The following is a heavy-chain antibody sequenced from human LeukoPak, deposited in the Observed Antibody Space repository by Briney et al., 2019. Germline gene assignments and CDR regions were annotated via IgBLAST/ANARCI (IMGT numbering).Heavy chain of an antibody. Sequence: ASVKVSCKASGYTFTGYYMHWVRQAPGQGLEWMGRINPNSGGTNYAQKFQGRVTMTRDTSISTAYMELSRLRSDDTAVYYCAREPRFRSGSNSYTAPKENWGQRTLVTVSS. D-gene: IGHD1-26*01. V-gene: IGHV1-2*06. CDR1: GYTFTGYY. CDR2: INPNSGGT. CDR3: AREPRFRSGSNSYTAPKEN. J-gene: IGHJ4*02.